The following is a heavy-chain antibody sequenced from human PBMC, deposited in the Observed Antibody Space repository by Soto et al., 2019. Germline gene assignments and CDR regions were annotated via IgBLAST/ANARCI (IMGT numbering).Heavy chain of an antibody. CDR3: AKYLQGYNILTGYRGFDD. CDR1: GYTFTSYG. D-gene: IGHD3-9*01. V-gene: IGHV1-18*01. CDR2: SSADGNE. J-gene: IGHJ4*02. Sequence: QVQLVQSGAEVKNPGASVKVSCKASGYTFTSYGISWVRQAPGQGRECLGWSSADGNEDYAQKFKGRVTMTTDTSTRKVYMELRSLRSDDTAVYYCAKYLQGYNILTGYRGFDDWGQGTLVTVSS.